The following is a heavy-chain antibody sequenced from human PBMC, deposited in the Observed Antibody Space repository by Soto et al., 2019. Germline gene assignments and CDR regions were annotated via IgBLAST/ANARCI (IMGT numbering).Heavy chain of an antibody. CDR3: ARVWGSYKAPSGGAGFDP. D-gene: IGHD3-16*01. CDR1: GYSFTSNA. J-gene: IGHJ5*02. Sequence: VASVKVSCKTSGYSFTSNAITWVRQAPGQGLEWMGWISTYSGDPNYAQKFQGRVTMTTDTSTNTAYMELRNLRSDDTAVYYCARVWGSYKAPSGGAGFDPWGQGTLVTVSS. V-gene: IGHV1-18*04. CDR2: ISTYSGDP.